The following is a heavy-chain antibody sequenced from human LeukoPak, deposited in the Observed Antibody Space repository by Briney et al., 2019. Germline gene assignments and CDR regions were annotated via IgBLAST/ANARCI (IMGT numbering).Heavy chain of an antibody. J-gene: IGHJ6*02. V-gene: IGHV3-74*01. CDR3: AREDRSGWYMDV. CDR1: GFTFSSYW. CDR2: ISSDASSI. D-gene: IGHD6-19*01. Sequence: PGGSLRLSCAASGFTFSSYWMHWVRQAPGKGLVWVSRISSDASSISYADSVKGRFTISRDNAKNTLYLQMSSLRVEDTAVYYCAREDRSGWYMDVWGQGTTVTVSS.